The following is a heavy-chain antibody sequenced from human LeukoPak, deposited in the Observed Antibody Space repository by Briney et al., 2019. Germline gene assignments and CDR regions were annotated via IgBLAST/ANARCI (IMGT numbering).Heavy chain of an antibody. CDR2: ISSSSSYI. J-gene: IGHJ5*02. Sequence: GGSLRLSCAASGFTFSSYSMNWVRQAPGKGLEWVSSISSSSSYIYYADSVKGRFTISRDNAKNSLYLQMNSLRAEATAVYYCARDDKFFGKGANWFDPWGQGTLVTVSS. CDR3: ARDDKFFGKGANWFDP. CDR1: GFTFSSYS. V-gene: IGHV3-21*01. D-gene: IGHD3-3*01.